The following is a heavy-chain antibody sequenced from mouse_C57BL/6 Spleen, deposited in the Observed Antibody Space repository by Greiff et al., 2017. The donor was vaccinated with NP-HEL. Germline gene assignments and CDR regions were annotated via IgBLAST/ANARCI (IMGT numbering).Heavy chain of an antibody. V-gene: IGHV1-9*01. Sequence: VQLQQSGAELMKPGASVKLSCKATGYTFTGYWIEWVKQRPGHGLEWIGEILPGSGSTNYNEKFKGKAPFPADTSSTTAYMQLSSLTTEDSAIYYCARRGQDYDAGGGFAYWGQGTLVTVSA. J-gene: IGHJ3*01. CDR2: ILPGSGST. CDR3: ARRGQDYDAGGGFAY. CDR1: GYTFTGYW. D-gene: IGHD2-4*01.